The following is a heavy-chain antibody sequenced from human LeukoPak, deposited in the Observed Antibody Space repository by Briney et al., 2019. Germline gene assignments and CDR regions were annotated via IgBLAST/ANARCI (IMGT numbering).Heavy chain of an antibody. D-gene: IGHD3-9*01. CDR3: ARLTGYHYYYYYMDV. Sequence: ASVKVSCKASGYSSTGYYIHWVRQAPGQGLEWMGWINPNNSDTNYAQRFQGRVTMTRDTSTSTAYMELRSLRSDDTAVYYCARLTGYHYYYYYMDVWGKGTTVTISS. CDR1: GYSSTGYY. CDR2: INPNNSDT. J-gene: IGHJ6*03. V-gene: IGHV1-2*02.